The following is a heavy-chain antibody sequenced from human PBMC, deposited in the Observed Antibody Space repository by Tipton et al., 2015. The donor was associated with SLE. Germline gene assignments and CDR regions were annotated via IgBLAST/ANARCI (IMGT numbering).Heavy chain of an antibody. CDR1: GYSFTSYW. V-gene: IGHV5-51*03. CDR2: IYPGDSDT. CDR3: ARTPQCAADGNIFDI. D-gene: IGHD2-15*01. J-gene: IGHJ3*02. Sequence: QLVQSGAEVKKPGESLKISCKGSGYSFTSYWIGWVRQMPGKGMEWMGLIYPGDSDTRDSASFQGQVTISADKSIRTVFLHWSSLQASDTAIYYCARTPQCAADGNIFDIWCQGTVVTVS.